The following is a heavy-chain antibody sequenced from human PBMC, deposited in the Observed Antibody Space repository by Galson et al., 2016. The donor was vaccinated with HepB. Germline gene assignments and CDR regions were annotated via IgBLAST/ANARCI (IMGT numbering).Heavy chain of an antibody. D-gene: IGHD3-10*01. J-gene: IGHJ4*02. CDR1: GFTFTNYG. Sequence: SLRLSCAPSGFTFTNYGMTWLRQAPGKGLEWVSGISGGGSFTYYADSVKGRFTISRDNSKNTLYLQMNNVTAEDTAIFYCAKVSGRSLRGGYFDSWGQGTLVTVSS. CDR3: AKVSGRSLRGGYFDS. V-gene: IGHV3-23*01. CDR2: ISGGGSFT.